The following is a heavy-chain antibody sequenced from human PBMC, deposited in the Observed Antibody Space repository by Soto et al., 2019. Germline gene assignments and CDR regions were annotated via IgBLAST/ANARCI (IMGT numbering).Heavy chain of an antibody. Sequence: EVQLVESGGGLVQPGGSLRLSCAASGFTFSSYSMNWVRQAPGKGLEWVSYISTSSRTIYYADSVKGRFTISRDNAKNSLYLQRNSLRDEDTAVYYCARDGEQLVENYYFYFGMDVWGQGTTVTVSS. V-gene: IGHV3-48*02. CDR2: ISTSSRTI. D-gene: IGHD6-6*01. J-gene: IGHJ6*02. CDR1: GFTFSSYS. CDR3: ARDGEQLVENYYFYFGMDV.